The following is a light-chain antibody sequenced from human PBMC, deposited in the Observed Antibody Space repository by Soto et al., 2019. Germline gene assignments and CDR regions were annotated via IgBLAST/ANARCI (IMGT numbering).Light chain of an antibody. CDR2: RAS. J-gene: IGKJ1*01. Sequence: DIQMTQSPSTLSASLGDRVTITCRASQSISSWLAWYQQKPGKAPKLLIYRASTLESGVPSGFSGSGSGTEFTLTISSLQPDDFATYYCQQYNNWPRTFGQGTKVDIK. CDR3: QQYNNWPRT. CDR1: QSISSW. V-gene: IGKV1-5*03.